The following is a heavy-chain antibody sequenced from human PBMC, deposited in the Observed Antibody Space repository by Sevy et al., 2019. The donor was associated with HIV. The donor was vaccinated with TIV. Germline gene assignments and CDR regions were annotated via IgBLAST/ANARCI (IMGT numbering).Heavy chain of an antibody. CDR2: IYYSGST. D-gene: IGHD3-3*01. Sequence: SETLSLTCTVSGGSISSYYWSRIRQPPGKGLEWIGYIYYSGSTNYNPSLKSRVTISVDTSKNQFSLKLSSVTAADTAVYYCARDRRKTIFGVARGWFDPWGQGTLVTVSS. CDR1: GGSISSYY. V-gene: IGHV4-59*01. CDR3: ARDRRKTIFGVARGWFDP. J-gene: IGHJ5*02.